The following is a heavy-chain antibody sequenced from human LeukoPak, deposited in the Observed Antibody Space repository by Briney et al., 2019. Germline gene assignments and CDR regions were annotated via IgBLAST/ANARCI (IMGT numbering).Heavy chain of an antibody. CDR1: GYAFTSYG. CDR3: ARSPSGSSSRWFDP. D-gene: IGHD1-26*01. CDR2: ISAYNGNT. J-gene: IGHJ5*02. V-gene: IGHV1-18*01. Sequence: ASVKVSCKASGYAFTSYGISWVRQAPGQGLEWMGWISAYNGNTNYAQKLQGRVTMTTDTSTSTAYMELRSLRSDDTAVYYCARSPSGSSSRWFDPWGQGTLVTVSS.